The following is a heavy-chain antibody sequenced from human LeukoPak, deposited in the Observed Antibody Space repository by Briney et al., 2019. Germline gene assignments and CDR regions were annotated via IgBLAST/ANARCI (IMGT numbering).Heavy chain of an antibody. Sequence: GGSLRLSCAASGFTFSTYAMSWVRQAPGKGLEWVSAISVSGDSTYYAASVKGRFTISRDNSKNTLYLQMNSLRAEDTALYYCARDCTMIIAGEFDYWGQGTLVTVSS. V-gene: IGHV3-23*01. CDR3: ARDCTMIIAGEFDY. CDR1: GFTFSTYA. J-gene: IGHJ4*02. D-gene: IGHD3-22*01. CDR2: ISVSGDST.